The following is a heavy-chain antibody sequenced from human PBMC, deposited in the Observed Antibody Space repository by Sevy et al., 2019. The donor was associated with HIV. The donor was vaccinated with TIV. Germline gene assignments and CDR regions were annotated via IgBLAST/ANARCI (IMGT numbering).Heavy chain of an antibody. CDR1: GDTFTNNY. CDR2: FDPSAGNT. J-gene: IGHJ4*02. CDR3: VRVDPDQHFDS. V-gene: IGHV1-46*01. Sequence: ASVKVSCKASGDTFTNNYIHWVRQAPGQGLEWMGMFDPSAGNTTYAQKFQGRVTMTRDTSTSILYMDLSSLRSEDTVVYYCVRVDPDQHFDSWGQGTLVTVSS.